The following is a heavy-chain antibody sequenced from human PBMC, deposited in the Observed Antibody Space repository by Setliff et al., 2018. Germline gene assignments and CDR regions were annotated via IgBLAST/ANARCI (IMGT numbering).Heavy chain of an antibody. V-gene: IGHV3-21*04. Sequence: GGSLRLSCAASGFTFSSYSMNWVRRAPGKGLEWVSSISHSNTYIYYAHSVKGRFTISRDNATNSLYLQMNSLRAEDTAVSYCDRGNFYYFDRTGRGPNWFDPWGQGTLVTVSS. J-gene: IGHJ5*02. D-gene: IGHD3-22*01. CDR2: ISHSNTYI. CDR1: GFTFSSYS. CDR3: DRGNFYYFDRTGRGPNWFDP.